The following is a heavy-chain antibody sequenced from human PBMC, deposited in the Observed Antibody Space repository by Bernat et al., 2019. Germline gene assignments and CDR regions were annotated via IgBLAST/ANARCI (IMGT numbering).Heavy chain of an antibody. CDR2: ITGSGDST. CDR1: GFTFSSYA. J-gene: IGHJ4*02. D-gene: IGHD6-6*01. V-gene: IGHV3-23*01. CDR3: AKAGSSSSLRYFGY. Sequence: EVQLLESGGGLVQPGGSLRLSCAASGFTFSSYAMNWVRQAPGKGLEWVSDITGSGDSTYYADSVKGRFIISRDNSKNTLSLQMNSLGAEDTAVYYCAKAGSSSSLRYFGYWGQGTLVAVSS.